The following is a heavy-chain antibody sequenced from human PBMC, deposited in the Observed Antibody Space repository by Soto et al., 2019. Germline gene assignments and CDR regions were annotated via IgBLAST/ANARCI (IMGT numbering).Heavy chain of an antibody. V-gene: IGHV1-18*01. Sequence: ASVKVSCKASGSTFTSYGISWVRQAPGQGLEWMGWISAYNGNTNYAQKLQGRVTMTTDTSTSTAYMELRSLRSDDTAVYYCARGGYYDSSGYSNWFDPWGQGTLVTVSS. CDR1: GSTFTSYG. CDR3: ARGGYYDSSGYSNWFDP. CDR2: ISAYNGNT. J-gene: IGHJ5*02. D-gene: IGHD3-22*01.